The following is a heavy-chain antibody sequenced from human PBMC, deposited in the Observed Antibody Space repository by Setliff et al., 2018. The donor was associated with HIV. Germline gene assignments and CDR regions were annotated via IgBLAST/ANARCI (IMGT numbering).Heavy chain of an antibody. V-gene: IGHV1-3*01. CDR2: INAANGHA. Sequence: ASVKVSCKASGFTFSKSAIHWVRQAPGQRLELMAWINAANGHAKYSQKFQGRVTITRDTSATIAYMELSSLSSEDTALYFCARTDYDSGKSVLDSWGQGTLVTVSS. D-gene: IGHD3-10*01. CDR3: ARTDYDSGKSVLDS. J-gene: IGHJ5*01. CDR1: GFTFSKSA.